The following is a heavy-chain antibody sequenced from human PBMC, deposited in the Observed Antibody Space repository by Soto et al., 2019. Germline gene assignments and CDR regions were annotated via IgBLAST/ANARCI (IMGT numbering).Heavy chain of an antibody. D-gene: IGHD5-18*01. V-gene: IGHV4-59*01. J-gene: IGHJ4*02. CDR3: ARTLYSYGPRFDY. Sequence: SQMLSLTCTVSGGSISSYYWSWLRQPPGKGLEWIGYIYYSGSTNYNPSLKSRVTISVDTSKNQFSLKLSSVTAADTAVYYCARTLYSYGPRFDYWGQGTLVTVSS. CDR2: IYYSGST. CDR1: GGSISSYY.